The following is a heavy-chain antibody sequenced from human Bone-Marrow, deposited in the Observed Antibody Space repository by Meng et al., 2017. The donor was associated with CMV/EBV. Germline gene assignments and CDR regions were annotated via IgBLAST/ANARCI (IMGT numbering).Heavy chain of an antibody. D-gene: IGHD3-3*01. CDR3: ARVLAGPDYDFWSGYLNYFDY. Sequence: GESLKISCAASGFTFSSYWMHWVRQAPGKGLVWVSRINSDGSSTSYADSVKGRFTISRDNAKNTLYLQMNGLRAEDTAVYYCARVLAGPDYDFWSGYLNYFDYWGQGTLVTVSS. V-gene: IGHV3-74*01. CDR2: INSDGSST. J-gene: IGHJ4*02. CDR1: GFTFSSYW.